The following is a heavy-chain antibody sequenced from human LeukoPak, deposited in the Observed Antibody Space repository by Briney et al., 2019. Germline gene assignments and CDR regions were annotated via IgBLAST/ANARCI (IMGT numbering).Heavy chain of an antibody. CDR3: ARVPSHDYGE. V-gene: IGHV3-21*01. CDR1: EFTFSSYS. D-gene: IGHD4-17*01. CDR2: ISSSSSYI. Sequence: GGSLRPSCAASEFTFSSYSMNCVRQAPGKGLEWVSSISSSSSYIYYADSVKGRFTISRDNAKNSLYLQMNSLRAEDTAVYYCARVPSHDYGEWGQGTLVTVSS. J-gene: IGHJ4*02.